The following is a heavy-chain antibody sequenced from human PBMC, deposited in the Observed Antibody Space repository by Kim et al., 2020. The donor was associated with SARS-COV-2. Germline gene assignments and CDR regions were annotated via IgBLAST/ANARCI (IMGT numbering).Heavy chain of an antibody. J-gene: IGHJ6*03. CDR3: ARDRLFRIAVAGLFVPDYYSYYYMDV. D-gene: IGHD6-19*01. Sequence: GGSLRLSCAASGFTFSSYSMNWVRQAPGKGLEWVSSISSSSSYIYYADSVKGRFTISRDNAKNSLYLQMNSLRAEDTAVYYCARDRLFRIAVAGLFVPDYYSYYYMDVWGKGTTVTVSS. CDR1: GFTFSSYS. CDR2: ISSSSSYI. V-gene: IGHV3-21*01.